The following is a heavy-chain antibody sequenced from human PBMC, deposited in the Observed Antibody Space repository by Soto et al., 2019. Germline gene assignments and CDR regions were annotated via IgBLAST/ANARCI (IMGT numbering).Heavy chain of an antibody. Sequence: ASVKVSCKASGYTFTSYAMHWVRQAPGQRLEWMGWINADNGNTKYSQKFQGRVTMTTDTSTSTAYMELRSLRSEDTAVYYCDFCPYYYGSSGYYVPPLWGEGTMATVS. CDR2: INADNGNT. D-gene: IGHD3-22*01. J-gene: IGHJ3*01. CDR3: DFCPYYYGSSGYYVPPL. V-gene: IGHV1-3*01. CDR1: GYTFTSYA.